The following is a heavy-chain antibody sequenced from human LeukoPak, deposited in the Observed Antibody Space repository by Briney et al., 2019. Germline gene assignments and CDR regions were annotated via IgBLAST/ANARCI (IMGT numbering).Heavy chain of an antibody. V-gene: IGHV3-66*01. J-gene: IGHJ4*02. Sequence: PGGSLRLSWAASGFTFSSYWMHWVRQAPGKGLEWVSVIHSGGTTYYADSVKGRFTISRDNSKNTLYLQMNSLRAEDTAVYYCARVTGFIQTWSPDFDSWGQGTLVTVSS. CDR1: GFTFSSYW. CDR2: IHSGGTT. D-gene: IGHD5-18*01. CDR3: ARVTGFIQTWSPDFDS.